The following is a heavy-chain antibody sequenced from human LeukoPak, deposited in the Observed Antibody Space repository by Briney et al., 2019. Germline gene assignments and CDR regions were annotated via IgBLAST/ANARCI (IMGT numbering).Heavy chain of an antibody. CDR2: IYTDGSA. J-gene: IGHJ4*02. V-gene: IGHV4-61*02. CDR1: GGSISSVSYY. CDR3: ASHSGGNSEVFDY. D-gene: IGHD4-23*01. Sequence: SETLSLTCTVSGGSISSVSYYWSWIRQPAGKGLEWIGRIYTDGSANYNPSLKSRVTISVDTSKNQFSLKVRSVTAADTAVYYCASHSGGNSEVFDYWGQGTLVTVSS.